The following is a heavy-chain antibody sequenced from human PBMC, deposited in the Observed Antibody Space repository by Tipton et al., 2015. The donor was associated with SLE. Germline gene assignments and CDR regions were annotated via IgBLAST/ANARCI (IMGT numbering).Heavy chain of an antibody. D-gene: IGHD1/OR15-1a*01. J-gene: IGHJ3*02. CDR2: IHSSGST. CDR1: GGSISSSY. Sequence: TLSLTCTVSGGSISSSYWSWIRQPPGKGLEWIGYIHSSGSTNYNPSFKSRVTMSVDTSRNQFSLKVTSVTAADTAVYYCARGRNSWNNEAFHIWGQGTMVTVSS. V-gene: IGHV4-59*01. CDR3: ARGRNSWNNEAFHI.